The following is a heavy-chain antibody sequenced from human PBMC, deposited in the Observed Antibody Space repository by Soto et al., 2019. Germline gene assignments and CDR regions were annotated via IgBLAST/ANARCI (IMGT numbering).Heavy chain of an antibody. V-gene: IGHV3-23*01. D-gene: IGHD4-17*01. CDR3: AKDYTVTYAFDI. CDR1: GFTFSSYA. Sequence: GGSLRLSCAASGFTFSSYAMSWVRQAPGKGLEWVSAISGSGGSTYYADSVKGRFIISRDNSKNTLYLQMNSLRAEDTAVYYCAKDYTVTYAFDIWGQGTMVTVSS. CDR2: ISGSGGST. J-gene: IGHJ3*02.